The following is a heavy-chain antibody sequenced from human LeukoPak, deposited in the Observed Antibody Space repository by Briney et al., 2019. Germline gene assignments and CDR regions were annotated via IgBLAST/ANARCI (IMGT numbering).Heavy chain of an antibody. J-gene: IGHJ4*02. CDR1: GDTFISYA. CDR2: IIPIFGTA. V-gene: IGHV1-69*13. Sequence: ASVKVSCKASGDTFISYAISWVRQAPGQGLEWMGGIIPIFGTANYAQKFQGRVTITADESTSTAYMDLSSLRSEDTAVYYCARGRMAGTYVFDYWGQGTLVTVSS. CDR3: ARGRMAGTYVFDY. D-gene: IGHD6-19*01.